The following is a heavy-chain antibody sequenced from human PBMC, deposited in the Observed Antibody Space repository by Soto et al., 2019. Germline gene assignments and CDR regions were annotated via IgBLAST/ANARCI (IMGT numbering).Heavy chain of an antibody. CDR3: AKDPANYVWGSYRSDY. V-gene: IGHV3-23*01. J-gene: IGHJ4*02. Sequence: SLRLSCAASGFTFSSYAMSWVRQAPGKGLEWVSAISGSGGSTYYADSVKGRFTISRDNSKNTLYLQMNSLRAEDTAVYYCAKDPANYVWGSYRSDYWGQGTLVTVSS. D-gene: IGHD3-16*02. CDR1: GFTFSSYA. CDR2: ISGSGGST.